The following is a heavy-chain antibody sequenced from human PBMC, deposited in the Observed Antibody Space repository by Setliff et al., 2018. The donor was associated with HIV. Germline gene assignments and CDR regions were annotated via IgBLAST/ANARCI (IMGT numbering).Heavy chain of an antibody. V-gene: IGHV1-69-2*01. CDR1: GFIFGDYY. CDR3: ATDNYFGSGSYYRAKGGYNYYYMAV. D-gene: IGHD3-10*01. J-gene: IGHJ6*03. CDR2: VDPEDGET. Sequence: ASVKVSFKGSGFIFGDYYMHWVQLAPGRGLEWMGRVDPEDGETIYAEKFQGRLTITADTSTDTTYMELSSLRADDTAIYYCATDNYFGSGSYYRAKGGYNYYYMAVWGKGTTVTVSS.